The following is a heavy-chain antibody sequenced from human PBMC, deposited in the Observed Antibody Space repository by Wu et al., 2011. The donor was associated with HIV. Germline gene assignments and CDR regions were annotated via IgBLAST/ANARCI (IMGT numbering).Heavy chain of an antibody. J-gene: IGHJ4*02. CDR2: INPGTGGT. D-gene: IGHD6-19*01. CDR1: GGTLSNYG. CDR3: ARDGRASGWWSVPFDS. Sequence: QVQLVQSGAEVRKPGSSVKVSCKVSGGTLSNYGFSWVRQAPGQGLEWMGWINPGTGGTISAPRFLGRVTLTRDTSISAAYIEINRVTIDDTATYFCARDGRASGWWSVPFDSWGQGALVTVSS. V-gene: IGHV1-2*02.